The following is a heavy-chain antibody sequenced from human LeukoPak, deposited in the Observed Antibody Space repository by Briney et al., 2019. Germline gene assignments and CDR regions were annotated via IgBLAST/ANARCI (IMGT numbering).Heavy chain of an antibody. CDR3: ARAVVPAAMDYYYYYMDV. CDR2: ISSSSSYI. Sequence: GGSLRLSCAASGFTFSSYSMNWVRQAPGKGLEWVSSISSSSSYIYYADSVKGRFTISRDDAKNSLYLQMNSLRAEDTAVYYCARAVVPAAMDYYYYYMDVWGKGTTVTVSS. D-gene: IGHD2-2*01. J-gene: IGHJ6*03. CDR1: GFTFSSYS. V-gene: IGHV3-21*01.